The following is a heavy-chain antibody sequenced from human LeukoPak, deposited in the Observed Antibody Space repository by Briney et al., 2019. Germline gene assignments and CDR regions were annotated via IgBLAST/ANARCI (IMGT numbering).Heavy chain of an antibody. CDR2: ISSSSSTI. V-gene: IGHV3-48*01. J-gene: IGHJ4*02. D-gene: IGHD4-17*01. Sequence: PGGSLRLSCAAPGFTFSSYSMNWVRQAPGKGLEWVSYISSSSSTIYYADSVKGRFTISRDNAKNSLYLQMNSLRAEDTAVYYCAREIVSETTGFDYWGQGTLVTVSS. CDR3: AREIVSETTGFDY. CDR1: GFTFSSYS.